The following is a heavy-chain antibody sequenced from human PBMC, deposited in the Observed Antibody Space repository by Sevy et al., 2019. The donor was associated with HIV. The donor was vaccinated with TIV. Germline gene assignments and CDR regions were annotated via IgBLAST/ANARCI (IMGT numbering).Heavy chain of an antibody. Sequence: GGSLRLSCAASGFTFSSFGMYWARQAPGEGLEWVAIIWYDGKNALYADSVKGRCTFSRDNSKNTLYLQMNSLRAEETAVYYCARDLEEWELRYLGYWGQGTLVTVSS. CDR1: GFTFSSFG. D-gene: IGHD1-26*01. J-gene: IGHJ4*02. CDR3: ARDLEEWELRYLGY. CDR2: IWYDGKNA. V-gene: IGHV3-33*01.